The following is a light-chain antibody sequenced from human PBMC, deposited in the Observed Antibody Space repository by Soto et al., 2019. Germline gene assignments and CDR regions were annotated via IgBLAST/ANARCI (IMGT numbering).Light chain of an antibody. V-gene: IGKV3-15*01. J-gene: IGKJ4*01. Sequence: EIVMTQSPATLSVSPGDRATLSCRASHNINGNLAWYQQKPGQAPRLLIIGASTRATGVPARFSGSGSGTEFTLTISSRRSEDFEIYFCQQYQDWHPRTFGGGTKVEIK. CDR3: QQYQDWHPRT. CDR2: GAS. CDR1: HNINGN.